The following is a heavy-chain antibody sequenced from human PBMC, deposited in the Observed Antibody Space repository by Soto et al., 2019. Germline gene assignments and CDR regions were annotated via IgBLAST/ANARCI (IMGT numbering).Heavy chain of an antibody. CDR3: ARSIAVAGTDYYYYGMDV. CDR1: GGTFSSYA. V-gene: IGHV1-69*01. J-gene: IGHJ6*02. D-gene: IGHD6-19*01. Sequence: QVQLVQSGAEVKKPGSSVKVSCKASGGTFSSYAISWVRQAPGQGLEWMGGIIPIFGTANYAQKFQGRVTITADESTSTAYMERSSLRSEDTAVYYCARSIAVAGTDYYYYGMDVWGQGTTVTVSS. CDR2: IIPIFGTA.